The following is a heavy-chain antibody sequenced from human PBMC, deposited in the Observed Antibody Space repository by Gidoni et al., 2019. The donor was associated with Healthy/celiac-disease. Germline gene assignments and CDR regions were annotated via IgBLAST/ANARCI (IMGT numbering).Heavy chain of an antibody. D-gene: IGHD6-13*01. Sequence: EVQLVESGGGLVQSGGSLRLCSAASGFTFDDSSMQWGRQAPGQGLELVSGISWNSGSIGYADCVKGRFTISRDNAKNSLYLQMNSLRAEDTALYYCAKENSIAAAGSGGDFDYWGQGTLVTVSS. CDR1: GFTFDDSS. CDR2: ISWNSGSI. J-gene: IGHJ4*02. V-gene: IGHV3-9*01. CDR3: AKENSIAAAGSGGDFDY.